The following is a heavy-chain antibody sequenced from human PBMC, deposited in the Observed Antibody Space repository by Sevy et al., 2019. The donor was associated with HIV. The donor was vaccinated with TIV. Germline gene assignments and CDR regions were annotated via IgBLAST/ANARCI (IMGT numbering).Heavy chain of an antibody. CDR2: LSFGCGEI. CDR3: AREGCTKPHDY. D-gene: IGHD2-8*01. Sequence: GGSLRLSCAASGFTFSKYSMSWVRQPPGRGLAWVSTLSFGCGEINHADSVKGRFTISRDNSKNSLYLQMNNLRAEDTAVYYCAREGCTKPHDYWGQGTLVTVSS. V-gene: IGHV3-23*01. J-gene: IGHJ4*02. CDR1: GFTFSKYS.